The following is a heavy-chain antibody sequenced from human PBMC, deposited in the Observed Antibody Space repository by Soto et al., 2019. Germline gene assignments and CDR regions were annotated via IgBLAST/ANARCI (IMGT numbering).Heavy chain of an antibody. V-gene: IGHV3-30-3*01. D-gene: IGHD6-19*01. J-gene: IGHJ6*02. Sequence: GGSVRLSCAASGFTFSSYAMHWVRQAPGKGLEWVAVISYDGSNKYYADSVKGRFTISRDNSKNTLYLQMNSLRAEDTAVYYCARASYIGAVADYYYYYGMDVWGQGTTVTVSS. CDR3: ARASYIGAVADYYYYYGMDV. CDR1: GFTFSSYA. CDR2: ISYDGSNK.